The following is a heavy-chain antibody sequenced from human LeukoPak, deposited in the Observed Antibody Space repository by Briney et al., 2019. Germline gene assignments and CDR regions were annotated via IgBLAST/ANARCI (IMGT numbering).Heavy chain of an antibody. Sequence: GGSLRLSCAASGFTFSGYWMHWVRQGPGKGLVWVSRTNSDGGTTSYADSVTGRFTISRDNAKNTLYLQMNSLRAEDTAVYYCARGYSGSYYNWFDPWGQGTLVTVSS. CDR3: ARGYSGSYYNWFDP. D-gene: IGHD1-26*01. CDR2: TNSDGGTT. J-gene: IGHJ5*02. V-gene: IGHV3-74*01. CDR1: GFTFSGYW.